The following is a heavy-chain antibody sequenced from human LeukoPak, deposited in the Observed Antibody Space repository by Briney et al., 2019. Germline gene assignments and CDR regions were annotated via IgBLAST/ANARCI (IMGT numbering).Heavy chain of an antibody. CDR2: IYYSGNT. Sequence: SQTLSLTCTVSGGSISSGDYYWTWIRQPPGKGLEWIGYIYYSGNTFHYNPSLKGRVNISVDTSKNQFSLRLSSVTAVDTAVYYCASTNCSSAGCYGANWFDPWGQGTLVTVSS. D-gene: IGHD2-2*01. CDR1: GGSISSGDYY. J-gene: IGHJ5*02. CDR3: ASTNCSSAGCYGANWFDP. V-gene: IGHV4-30-4*08.